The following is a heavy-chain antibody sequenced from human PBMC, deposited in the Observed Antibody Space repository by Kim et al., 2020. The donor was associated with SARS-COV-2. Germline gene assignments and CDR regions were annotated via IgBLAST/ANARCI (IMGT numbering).Heavy chain of an antibody. CDR2: IIPILGIA. J-gene: IGHJ3*02. D-gene: IGHD2-2*01. V-gene: IGHV1-69*04. CDR3: ARYRHIVVVPAALPYGSGSYGALAAFDI. Sequence: SVKVSCKASGGTFSSYAISWVRQAPGQGLEWMGRIIPILGIANYAQKFQGRVTITADKSTSTAYMELSSLRSEDTAVYYCARYRHIVVVPAALPYGSGSYGALAAFDIWGQGTMVTVSS. CDR1: GGTFSSYA.